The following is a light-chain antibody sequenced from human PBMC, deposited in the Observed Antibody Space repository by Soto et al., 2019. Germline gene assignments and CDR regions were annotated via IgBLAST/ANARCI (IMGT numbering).Light chain of an antibody. V-gene: IGLV2-14*01. CDR3: SSYTSSSPYV. J-gene: IGLJ1*01. Sequence: SALTQPASVSGAAGQAITISCTGTSSDVGGYNYVSWYQQHPGKAPKLMIYDVSNRPSGVSNRFSGSKSGNTASLTISGLQAEDEADYYCSSYTSSSPYVFGTGTKVTVL. CDR2: DVS. CDR1: SSDVGGYNY.